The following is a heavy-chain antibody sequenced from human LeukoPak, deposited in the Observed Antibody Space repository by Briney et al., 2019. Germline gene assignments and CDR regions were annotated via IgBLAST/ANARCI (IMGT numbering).Heavy chain of an antibody. Sequence: SGTLSLTCTLSRGSIMTTHWWSWVRQPPGKGLEWIGEIYHTGTTNYSPSLKSRLTISVDQSRNQFSLRLTSVTAADTAVYFCATNRVGTYDRPIDIWGQGTMVTVSS. CDR3: ATNRVGTYDRPIDI. CDR1: RGSIMTTHW. CDR2: IYHTGTT. V-gene: IGHV4-4*02. D-gene: IGHD1-26*01. J-gene: IGHJ3*02.